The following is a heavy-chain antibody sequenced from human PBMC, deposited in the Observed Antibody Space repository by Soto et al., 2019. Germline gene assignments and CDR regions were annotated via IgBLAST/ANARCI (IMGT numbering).Heavy chain of an antibody. CDR1: GGTFSTYA. CDR2: IIPIFGTA. V-gene: IGHV1-69*13. D-gene: IGHD6-19*01. CDR3: ARISSASSGWRPDY. Sequence: GASVKVSCKASGGTFSTYAISWVRQAPGQGLEWMGGIIPIFGTANYAQKFQGRVTITADESTSTAYMELSSLRSEDTAMYYCARISSASSGWRPDYWGQGTVVTVSS. J-gene: IGHJ4*02.